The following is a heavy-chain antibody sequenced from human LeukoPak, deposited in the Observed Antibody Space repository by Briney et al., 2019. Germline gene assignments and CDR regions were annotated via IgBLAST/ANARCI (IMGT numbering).Heavy chain of an antibody. CDR3: ARSYGLDAFDI. CDR1: GFTFSSYA. CDR2: ISGSGGST. D-gene: IGHD3-10*01. J-gene: IGHJ3*02. Sequence: GGSLRLSCAASGFTFSSYAMSWVRQAPGKGLEWVSAISGSGGSTYYADSVKGRFTISRDNAKNSLYLQMNSLRAEDTAVYYCARSYGLDAFDIWGQGTMVTVSS. V-gene: IGHV3-23*01.